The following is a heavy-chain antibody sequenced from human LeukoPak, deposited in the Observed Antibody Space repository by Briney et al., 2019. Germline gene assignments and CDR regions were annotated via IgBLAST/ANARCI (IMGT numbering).Heavy chain of an antibody. CDR2: IYYSGST. J-gene: IGHJ4*02. D-gene: IGHD6-19*01. V-gene: IGHV4-30-4*01. Sequence: SETLSLTCTVSGGSLTSGDYYWSWIRQPPGKGLEWIGYIYYSGSTYYNPSLKSRVTISVDTSKNQFSLKLSSVTAADTAVYYCARGQWLVLDYWGQGTLVTVSS. CDR3: ARGQWLVLDY. CDR1: GGSLTSGDYY.